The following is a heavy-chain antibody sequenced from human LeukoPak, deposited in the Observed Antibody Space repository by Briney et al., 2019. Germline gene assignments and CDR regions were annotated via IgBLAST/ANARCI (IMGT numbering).Heavy chain of an antibody. Sequence: ASVKLSCKASGYTFTTYGISWVPQAPAQGLEWMGCITSYNCNKNYAQKLQGRVTMTTDTSTSTDYMELRSLRSDDTAVYYCASVYYDILTGYPPYSYSGMDVWGQGTTVTVSS. J-gene: IGHJ6*02. CDR1: GYTFTTYG. D-gene: IGHD3-9*01. CDR3: ASVYYDILTGYPPYSYSGMDV. V-gene: IGHV1-18*01. CDR2: ITSYNCNK.